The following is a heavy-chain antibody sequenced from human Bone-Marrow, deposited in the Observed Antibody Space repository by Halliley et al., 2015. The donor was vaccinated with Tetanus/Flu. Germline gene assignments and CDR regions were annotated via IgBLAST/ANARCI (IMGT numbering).Heavy chain of an antibody. J-gene: IGHJ4*01. CDR3: ARGAVGRGWSYDY. V-gene: IGHV3-53*01. Sequence: WVSVIYSAGRTSYADTVKGRFSSPRDSSKNRLYLQMSSLRAEDTAVYYCARGAVGRGWSYDYWGQGTLVTVSS. D-gene: IGHD6-19*01. CDR2: IYSAGRT.